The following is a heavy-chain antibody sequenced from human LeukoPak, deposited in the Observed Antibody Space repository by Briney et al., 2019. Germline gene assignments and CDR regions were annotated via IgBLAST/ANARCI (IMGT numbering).Heavy chain of an antibody. CDR1: GGSFSGYY. D-gene: IGHD6-6*01. CDR3: ARCNGIAAPPRD. CDR2: INHSGST. V-gene: IGHV4-34*01. J-gene: IGHJ4*02. Sequence: SETLSLTCAVYGGSFSGYYWSWIRQPPGKGLEWIGEINHSGSTNYNPSLKSRVTISVDTSKNQFSLKLSSVTAADTAVYYCARCNGIAAPPRDWGRGTLVTVSS.